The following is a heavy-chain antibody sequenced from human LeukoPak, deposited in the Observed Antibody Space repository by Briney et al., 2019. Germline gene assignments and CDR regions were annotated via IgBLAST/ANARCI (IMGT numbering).Heavy chain of an antibody. CDR2: ISSSSSYI. CDR1: GFTFSSYS. D-gene: IGHD6-19*01. CDR3: ARAQLLVLDY. Sequence: GGSLRLSCTASGFTFSSYSMNWVRQAPGKGLEWVSSISSSSSYIYYADSVKGRFTISRDNAKNSLYLQMNSLRAEDTAVYYCARAQLLVLDYWGQGTLVTVSS. V-gene: IGHV3-21*06. J-gene: IGHJ4*02.